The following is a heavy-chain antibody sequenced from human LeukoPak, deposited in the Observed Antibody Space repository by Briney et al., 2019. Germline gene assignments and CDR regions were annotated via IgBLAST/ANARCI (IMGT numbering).Heavy chain of an antibody. CDR3: AKSPKTGFLFDY. D-gene: IGHD1-1*01. Sequence: GSLRLSFAASGFTVSSNYMSWVRQAPGKGLEWVSVIYGGVNTVYADSVKGRFTISRDNSKNTLYLQMNSLRAEDTAVYYCAKSPKTGFLFDYWGKGTLVTVSP. CDR2: IYGGVNT. V-gene: IGHV3-66*01. J-gene: IGHJ4*02. CDR1: GFTVSSNY.